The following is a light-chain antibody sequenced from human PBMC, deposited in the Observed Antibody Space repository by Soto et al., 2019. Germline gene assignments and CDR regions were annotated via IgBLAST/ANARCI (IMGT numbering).Light chain of an antibody. CDR3: CSYAGRDTLYV. CDR2: DVS. Sequence: QSVLTQPRSVSGSPRHAVTISYNGTSTDVGGYNYVSWYQQHPGKVPKLMLYDVSKRPSGVPDRFSGSKSGNTASLTISGLQAEDEADYYCCSYAGRDTLYVFGSGTKVTVL. J-gene: IGLJ1*01. V-gene: IGLV2-11*01. CDR1: STDVGGYNY.